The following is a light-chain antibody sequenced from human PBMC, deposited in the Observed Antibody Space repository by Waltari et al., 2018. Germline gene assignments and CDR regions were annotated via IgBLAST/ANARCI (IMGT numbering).Light chain of an antibody. V-gene: IGLV2-14*01. CDR2: DVS. CDR1: SNDVGGYNS. J-gene: IGLJ2*01. Sequence: QSALTQPASVSGSPGQSVTIFCAGTSNDVGGYNSVSWYQENPGQAPRVIIYDVSDRPSGVSDRFSGSKSGNTASLTISGLQAEDEADYYCSSQSSNDVVLFGGGTKLTVL. CDR3: SSQSSNDVVL.